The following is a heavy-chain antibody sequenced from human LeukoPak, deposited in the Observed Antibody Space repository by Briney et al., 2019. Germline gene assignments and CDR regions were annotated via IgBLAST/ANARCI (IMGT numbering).Heavy chain of an antibody. CDR3: AKAAYDSSGSWYYFDY. Sequence: GGSLRLSCAASGFTFSSYAMNWVRQAPGKGLEWVSALSGSGGSTYYADSVKGRFTISRDNSKNTLYLQMNSLRPEDTAVYYCAKAAYDSSGSWYYFDYWGQGTLVTVSS. J-gene: IGHJ4*02. CDR1: GFTFSSYA. V-gene: IGHV3-23*01. CDR2: LSGSGGST. D-gene: IGHD3-22*01.